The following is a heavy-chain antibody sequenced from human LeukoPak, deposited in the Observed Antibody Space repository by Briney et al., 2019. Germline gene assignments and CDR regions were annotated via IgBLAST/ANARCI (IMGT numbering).Heavy chain of an antibody. CDR3: ARSPHNDAGGWFDP. CDR2: INHSGST. CDR1: GGSFSGYY. Sequence: SETLSLTCAVYGGSFSGYYWSWIRQPPGKGLEWIGEINHSGSTNYNPSLTSRGTISVDTSKNQYSLKLSSVTAADTAVYYCARSPHNDAGGWFDPWGQGTLVTVSS. J-gene: IGHJ5*02. V-gene: IGHV4-34*01. D-gene: IGHD2-8*01.